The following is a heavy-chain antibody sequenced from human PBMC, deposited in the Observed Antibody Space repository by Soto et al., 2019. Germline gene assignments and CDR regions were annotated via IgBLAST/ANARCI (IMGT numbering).Heavy chain of an antibody. V-gene: IGHV4-30-4*01. J-gene: IGHJ4*02. D-gene: IGHD3-3*01. CDR3: ARDDGYYRLYDY. Sequence: SETLSLTCTVSGGSISSGGYYWSWVRQPPGKGLEWIGYIYYTGSTSYNPSLKSRITMSVDTSKNQFSLKLTSVTAADTAVYFCARDDGYYRLYDYWGQGSLVTVSS. CDR2: IYYTGST. CDR1: GGSISSGGYY.